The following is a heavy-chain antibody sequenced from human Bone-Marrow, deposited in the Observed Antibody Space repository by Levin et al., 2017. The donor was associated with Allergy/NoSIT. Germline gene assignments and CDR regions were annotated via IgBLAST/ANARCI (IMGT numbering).Heavy chain of an antibody. CDR1: GFTFSSYA. J-gene: IGHJ4*02. Sequence: GGSLRLSCAASGFTFSSYAMSWVRQAPGKGLEWVSAISGSGGSTYYADSVKGRFTISRDNSKNTLYLQMNSLRAEDTAIYYCARGGWWQQLNDYWGQGTLVTVSS. V-gene: IGHV3-23*01. CDR2: ISGSGGST. D-gene: IGHD2-15*01. CDR3: ARGGWWQQLNDY.